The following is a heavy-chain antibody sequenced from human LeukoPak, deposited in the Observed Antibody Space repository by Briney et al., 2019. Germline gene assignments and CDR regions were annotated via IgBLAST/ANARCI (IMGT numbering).Heavy chain of an antibody. V-gene: IGHV4-38-2*02. Sequence: PSETLSLTCTVSGYSISSGYYWGWIRQPPGKGLEWIGSIYHSGSTYYNPSLKSRVTISVDTSKNQFSLKLSSVTAADTAVYYCVSGDYYDILTGYYFYFDYWGQGALVTVSS. CDR2: IYHSGST. CDR3: VSGDYYDILTGYYFYFDY. J-gene: IGHJ4*02. CDR1: GYSISSGYY. D-gene: IGHD3-9*01.